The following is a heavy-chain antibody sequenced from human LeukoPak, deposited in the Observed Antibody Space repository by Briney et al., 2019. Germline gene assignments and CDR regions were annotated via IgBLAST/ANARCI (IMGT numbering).Heavy chain of an antibody. CDR1: GYTFTSYG. CDR2: ISAYNGNT. V-gene: IGHV1-18*01. CDR3: ARGVDIVATCQAPPGASTCPYYMDV. J-gene: IGHJ6*03. D-gene: IGHD5-12*01. Sequence: ASVKVSCKASGYTFTSYGISWVRQAPGQGLEWMGWISAYNGNTNYAQKLQGRVTMTTDTSTSTAYMELRSLRSDDTAVYYCARGVDIVATCQAPPGASTCPYYMDVWGKGTTVTVSS.